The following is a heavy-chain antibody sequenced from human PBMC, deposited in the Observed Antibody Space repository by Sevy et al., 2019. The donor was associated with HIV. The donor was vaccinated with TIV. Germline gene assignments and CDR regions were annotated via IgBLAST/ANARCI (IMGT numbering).Heavy chain of an antibody. CDR3: STDPIIVLLVTDGMDV. CDR2: IKARADGGTT. D-gene: IGHD2-8*01. CDR1: GFTFSYAW. Sequence: GGSLRLSCAASGFTFSYAWMSWVRQAPGKGLEWAGRIKARADGGTTDYAAPLKGRFTISRDDSKNTLYLQMNSLKAEDTAVYYCSTDPIIVLLVTDGMDVWGQGTTVTVSS. V-gene: IGHV3-15*01. J-gene: IGHJ6*02.